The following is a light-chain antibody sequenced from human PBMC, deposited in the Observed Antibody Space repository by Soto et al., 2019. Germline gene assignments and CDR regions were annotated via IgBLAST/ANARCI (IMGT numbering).Light chain of an antibody. V-gene: IGKV3-20*01. J-gene: IGKJ4*01. CDR3: QQYGSSPPELT. CDR1: QSVSSSY. Sequence: EIVLTQSPGTLSLSPGERATLSCRARQSVSSSYLALYQQKPGQAPRLLIYGASSRATGIPDRFSGSGSGTDFTLTISRLEPEDFAVYYCQQYGSSPPELTFGGGTKVDIK. CDR2: GAS.